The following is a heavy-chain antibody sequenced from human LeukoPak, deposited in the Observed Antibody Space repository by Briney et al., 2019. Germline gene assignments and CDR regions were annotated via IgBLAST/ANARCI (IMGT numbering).Heavy chain of an antibody. CDR2: IYSGGST. CDR3: ARGLGYCTSTTCLLPFDY. CDR1: GFTFSSYG. J-gene: IGHJ4*02. V-gene: IGHV3-NL1*01. D-gene: IGHD2-2*01. Sequence: GGSLRLSCAASGFTFSSYGIHWVRQAPGKGLECVSVIYSGGSTYYADSVKGRFTVFRDNSKNTLYLQMNSLRAEDTAMYYCARGLGYCTSTTCLLPFDYWGQGTLVTVSS.